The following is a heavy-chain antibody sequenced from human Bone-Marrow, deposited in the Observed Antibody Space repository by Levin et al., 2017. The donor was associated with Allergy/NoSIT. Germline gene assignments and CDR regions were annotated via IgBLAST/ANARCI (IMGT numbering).Heavy chain of an antibody. D-gene: IGHD5-24*01. J-gene: IGHJ4*02. CDR1: GGAIRNFF. Sequence: GSLRLSCTVSGGAIRNFFWSWLRQSAGKGLEWIGRTSSSGSTYYNPSLQSRVSMSVDTTKNRFSLELTSVTAADTAVYYCAIDPLWGGGFPTCDYYFDFWGKGTLVTVSS. V-gene: IGHV4-4*07. CDR2: TSSSGST. CDR3: AIDPLWGGGFPTCDYYFDF.